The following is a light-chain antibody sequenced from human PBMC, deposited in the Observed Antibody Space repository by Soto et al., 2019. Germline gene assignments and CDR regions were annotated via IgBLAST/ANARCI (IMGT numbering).Light chain of an antibody. CDR1: HTVNYTY. V-gene: IGKV3-20*01. J-gene: IGKJ1*01. Sequence: EIVLTQSPGSLSLSPADRATLSCRVYHTVNYTYLAWYQQKPGQSPRLLIYCASTKATGIPDRFSGSGSGTDFTLTICSLQAEDVAVYYCQQYDCTPRTFGQGTKVDIK. CDR3: QQYDCTPRT. CDR2: CAS.